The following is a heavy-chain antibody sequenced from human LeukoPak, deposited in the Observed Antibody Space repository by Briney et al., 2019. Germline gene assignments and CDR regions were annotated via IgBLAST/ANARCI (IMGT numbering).Heavy chain of an antibody. V-gene: IGHV3-21*01. CDR3: ARGDDLLQRIDALDI. CDR2: ISSSSTYI. CDR1: GFTFTSYS. Sequence: GGSLRLSCAASGFTFTSYSMNWVRQAPGKGLEWVSSISSSSTYIYYADSVKGRFTISRDNAKNSLNLQMNSLRAEDTALYYCARGDDLLQRIDALDIWGQGTMVSVSA. D-gene: IGHD3/OR15-3a*01. J-gene: IGHJ3*02.